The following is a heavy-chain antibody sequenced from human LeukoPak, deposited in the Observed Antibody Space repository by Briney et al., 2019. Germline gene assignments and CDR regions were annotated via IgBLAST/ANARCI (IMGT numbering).Heavy chain of an antibody. D-gene: IGHD2-21*02. CDR3: ARTGYGAYCGGDCYSEGFDY. CDR2: INHSGGT. J-gene: IGHJ4*02. CDR1: GGSFSGYY. V-gene: IGHV4-34*01. Sequence: SETLSLTCAVYGGSFSGYYWSWIRQPPGKGLEWIGEINHSGGTNYNPSLKSRVTISVDTSKNQFSLKLSSVTAADTAVYYCARTGYGAYCGGDCYSEGFDYWGQGTLVTVSS.